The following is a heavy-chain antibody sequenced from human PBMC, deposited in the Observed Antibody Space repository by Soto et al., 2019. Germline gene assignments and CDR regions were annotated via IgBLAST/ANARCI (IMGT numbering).Heavy chain of an antibody. D-gene: IGHD4-17*01. CDR3: ARQAGDYGDYGIDY. CDR2: IYYSGST. CDR1: GGSISSSSYY. V-gene: IGHV4-39*01. J-gene: IGHJ4*02. Sequence: SETLSLTCTVSGGSISSSSYYWGWIRQPPGKGLEWIGSIYYSGSTYYNPSLKSRVTISVDTSKNQFSLKLSSVTAADTAVYYCARQAGDYGDYGIDYWGQGTLVTVSS.